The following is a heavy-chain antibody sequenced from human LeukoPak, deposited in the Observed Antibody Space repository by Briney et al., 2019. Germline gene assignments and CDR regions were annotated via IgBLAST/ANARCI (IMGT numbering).Heavy chain of an antibody. CDR2: IYTSGST. CDR3: ARGNSSIESDSSGYYYAVYFDY. J-gene: IGHJ4*02. V-gene: IGHV4-4*07. D-gene: IGHD3-22*01. CDR1: GGSISSYY. Sequence: SETLSLTCTVSGGSISSYYWSWIRQPAGKGLEWIGRIYTSGSTNYNPSLKSRVTMSVDTSKNQFSLKLSSVTAADTAVYYCARGNSSIESDSSGYYYAVYFDYWGQGTLVTVSS.